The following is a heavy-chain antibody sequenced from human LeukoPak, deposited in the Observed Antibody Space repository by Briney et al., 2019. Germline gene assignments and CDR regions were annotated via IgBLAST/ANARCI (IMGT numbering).Heavy chain of an antibody. CDR1: GGSISSSSYY. V-gene: IGHV4-39*07. CDR2: IYYSGST. D-gene: IGHD2-15*01. J-gene: IGHJ5*02. CDR3: ARDPVGSGINWFDP. Sequence: SETLSLTCTVSGGSISSSSYYWGWIRQPPGKGLEWIGSIYYSGSTYYNPSLKSRVTISVDTSKNQFSLKLSSVTAADTAVYYCARDPVGSGINWFDPWGQGTLVTVSS.